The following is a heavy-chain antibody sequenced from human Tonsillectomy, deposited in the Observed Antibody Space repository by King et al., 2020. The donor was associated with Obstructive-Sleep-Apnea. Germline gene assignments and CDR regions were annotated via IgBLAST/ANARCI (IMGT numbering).Heavy chain of an antibody. D-gene: IGHD3-16*01. J-gene: IGHJ4*02. CDR1: GGSISSSSSY. CDR2: IYYSGST. V-gene: IGHV4-39*07. CDR3: ARDQTPSLFDDYVWGSYEYYFDY. Sequence: QLQLQESGPGLVKPSETLSLTCTVSGGSISSSSSYWGWIRQPPGKGLEWIGSIYYSGSTDYNMSLKSRVTISVDTSKNQFSLKLSSVTAADTAGYYCARDQTPSLFDDYVWGSYEYYFDYWGQGTLVTVSS.